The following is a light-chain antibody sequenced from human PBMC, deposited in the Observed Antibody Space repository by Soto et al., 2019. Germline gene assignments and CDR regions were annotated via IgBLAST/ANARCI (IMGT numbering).Light chain of an antibody. Sequence: QSVLTQPPSASGTPGQRVTISCFGGTYNIGSHTVNWYQQLPGTAPKLLIYSDNQRPSGVPDRFSGSRSGTSASLAISGLQSEDEADYYCAAWDDSLIGYVFGTGTKLTVL. CDR2: SDN. CDR1: TYNIGSHT. CDR3: AAWDDSLIGYV. V-gene: IGLV1-44*01. J-gene: IGLJ1*01.